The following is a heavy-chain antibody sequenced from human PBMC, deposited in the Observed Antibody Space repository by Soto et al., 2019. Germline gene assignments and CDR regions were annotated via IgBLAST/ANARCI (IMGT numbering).Heavy chain of an antibody. CDR2: IYYSGST. V-gene: IGHV4-39*02. Sequence: PSETLSLTCTVSGGSIKTSRYYWGWIGQPPGKGLEWIGSIYYSGSTYYNPSLKSRVTISVDTSKNHFSLKLSPVTAADTAVYFCATPGYASGDVHYWGQGTLVTVSS. CDR1: GGSIKTSRYY. CDR3: ATPGYASGDVHY. J-gene: IGHJ4*02. D-gene: IGHD2-2*01.